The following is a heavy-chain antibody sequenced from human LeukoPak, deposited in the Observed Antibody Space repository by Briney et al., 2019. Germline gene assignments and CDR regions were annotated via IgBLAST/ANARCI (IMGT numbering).Heavy chain of an antibody. V-gene: IGHV3-49*03. D-gene: IGHD3-10*01. CDR3: TRVIDGYYYGSGSSTRYLDY. CDR1: GFTFGDYA. J-gene: IGHJ4*02. Sequence: GGSLRLSCTASGFTFGDYAMSWFRQAPGKGLEWVGFIRSKAYGGITEYAASVKGRFTISRDDSKSIAYLQMNSLKTEDTAVYYWTRVIDGYYYGSGSSTRYLDYGGRGTGVTVS. CDR2: IRSKAYGGIT.